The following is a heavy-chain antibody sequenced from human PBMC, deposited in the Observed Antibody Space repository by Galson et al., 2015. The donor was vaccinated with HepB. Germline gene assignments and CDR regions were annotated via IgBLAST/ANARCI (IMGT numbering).Heavy chain of an antibody. Sequence: SETLSLTCTVSGGSISSYYWSWSRQPPGKGLEWIGYIYYSGSTNYNPSLKSRVTISVDTSKNQFSLKLSSVTAADTAVYYCARAGSWSNYSYYYGMDVWGQGTTVTVSS. J-gene: IGHJ6*02. D-gene: IGHD6-13*01. CDR1: GGSISSYY. V-gene: IGHV4-59*01. CDR2: IYYSGST. CDR3: ARAGSWSNYSYYYGMDV.